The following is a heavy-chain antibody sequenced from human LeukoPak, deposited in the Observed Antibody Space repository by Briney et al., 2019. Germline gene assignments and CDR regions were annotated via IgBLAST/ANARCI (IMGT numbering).Heavy chain of an antibody. Sequence: GGSLRLSCAASGFTFSDYYMSWIRQAPGKGLXXVSYISSSGSXXXXXXXXKGRFTISRDNAKNSLYLQMNSLRAEDTAVYYCARSGSYYSSDYWGQGTLVTVSS. J-gene: IGHJ4*02. V-gene: IGHV3-11*01. CDR2: ISSSGSXX. CDR3: ARSGSYYSSDY. D-gene: IGHD1-26*01. CDR1: GFTFSDYY.